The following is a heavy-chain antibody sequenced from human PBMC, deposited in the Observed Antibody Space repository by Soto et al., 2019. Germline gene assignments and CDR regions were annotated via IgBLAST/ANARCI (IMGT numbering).Heavy chain of an antibody. D-gene: IGHD3-22*01. CDR2: ISGSGSTI. V-gene: IGHV3-48*02. CDR1: GFSFSVYS. J-gene: IGHJ4*02. Sequence: EVQLVESGGGLVQPGGSLRLSCAASGFSFSVYSMNWVRQAPGKGLEWVSYISGSGSTIYYADSVKGRFTISRDNAKNSLYLQLSSLRDEDSAIYYCARESSGYPDSWGQGTLVTVSS. CDR3: ARESSGYPDS.